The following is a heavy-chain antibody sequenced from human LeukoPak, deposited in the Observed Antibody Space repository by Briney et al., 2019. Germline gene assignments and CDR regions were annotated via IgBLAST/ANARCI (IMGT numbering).Heavy chain of an antibody. CDR2: INHSGST. CDR3: ARTTVTTDDAFDI. Sequence: SETLSLTCAVYGGFFSAYYWSWIRQLPGKGLEWIGEINHSGSTNYDPSLKSRVTISVDTSKNQFSLKLSSVTAADTAVYYCARTTVTTDDAFDIWGQGTMVTVSS. V-gene: IGHV4-34*01. D-gene: IGHD4-11*01. CDR1: GGFFSAYY. J-gene: IGHJ3*02.